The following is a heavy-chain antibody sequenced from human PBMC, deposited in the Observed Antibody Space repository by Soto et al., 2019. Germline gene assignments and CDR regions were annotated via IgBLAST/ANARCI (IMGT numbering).Heavy chain of an antibody. CDR3: AREKTAMVTVDY. CDR1: SFSFSNYY. CDR2: ITSSGSTI. J-gene: IGHJ4*02. V-gene: IGHV3-11*01. Sequence: SLTLSCAASSFSFSNYYMTWIRQAPGKGLEWVSYITSSGSTIYYADSVKGRFTISRDNAKNSLYLQMNSLRAEDTAVYYCAREKTAMVTVDYWGQGTLVTVSS. D-gene: IGHD5-18*01.